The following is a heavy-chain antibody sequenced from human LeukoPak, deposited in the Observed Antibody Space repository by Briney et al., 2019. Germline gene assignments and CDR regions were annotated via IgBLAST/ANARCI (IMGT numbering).Heavy chain of an antibody. CDR3: AKPRAEGPGLSDYYFDY. Sequence: GGSLRLSCAVSGFPVSSNHMSWVRQAPGKGLEWVSVIYTGGLTYYADSVKGRFTISRDNSKNTLYLQMNSLRAEDTAVYYCAKPRAEGPGLSDYYFDYWGQGTLVTVSS. CDR1: GFPVSSNH. V-gene: IGHV3-53*01. J-gene: IGHJ4*02. D-gene: IGHD3/OR15-3a*01. CDR2: IYTGGLT.